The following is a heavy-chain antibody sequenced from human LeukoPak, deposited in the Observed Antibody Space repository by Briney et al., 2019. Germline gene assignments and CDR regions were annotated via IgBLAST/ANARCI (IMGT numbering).Heavy chain of an antibody. CDR3: AKEGEGDSWDSLDY. D-gene: IGHD3-16*01. J-gene: IGHJ4*02. CDR2: ISETGDVT. CDR1: GFTFSAYA. V-gene: IGHV3-23*01. Sequence: PGGSLRLSCAASGFTFSAYAVTWVRQAPGKGLEWVSTISETGDVTYYADSVKDRFTISRDNSKSTLYLQMDSLRAEDTAVYYCAKEGEGDSWDSLDYWGQGTLVTVTS.